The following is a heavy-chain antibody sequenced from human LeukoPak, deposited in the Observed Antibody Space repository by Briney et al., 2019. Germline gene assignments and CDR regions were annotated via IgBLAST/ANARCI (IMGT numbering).Heavy chain of an antibody. V-gene: IGHV4-39*01. Sequence: SETLSLTCTVSGGSISSRSYYWGWIRQPPGKGLEWIGNIYHSGSTYYNPSLKSRVTLSVDTSRSQFSLKVSSVTAADTAVYYCARLEGYCSGGSCYLYYFDYWGQGTLVTVSS. CDR3: ARLEGYCSGGSCYLYYFDY. D-gene: IGHD2-15*01. J-gene: IGHJ4*02. CDR2: IYHSGST. CDR1: GGSISSRSYY.